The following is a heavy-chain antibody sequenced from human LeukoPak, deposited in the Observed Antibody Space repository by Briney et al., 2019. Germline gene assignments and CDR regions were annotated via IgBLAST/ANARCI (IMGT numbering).Heavy chain of an antibody. D-gene: IGHD5-18*01. J-gene: IGHJ4*02. CDR2: INHSGST. Sequence: PSQTLSLTCTVSGGSISSGSYYWSWIRQPPGKGLEWIGEINHSGSTNYNPSLKSRVTISVDTSKNQFSLKLSSVTAADTAVYYCARDSPVGGGYSYGQLFDYWGQGTLVTVSS. CDR3: ARDSPVGGGYSYGQLFDY. CDR1: GGSISSGSYY. V-gene: IGHV4-39*07.